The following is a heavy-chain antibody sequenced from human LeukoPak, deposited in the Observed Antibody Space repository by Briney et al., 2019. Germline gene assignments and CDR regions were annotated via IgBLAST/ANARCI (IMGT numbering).Heavy chain of an antibody. CDR2: ISNSGGKT. J-gene: IGHJ5*01. D-gene: IGHD3-22*01. CDR3: AKEFDSSGWFDF. Sequence: GGSLRLSCAASGFTLRNYAMSWVRQAPGKGLEWVSAISNSGGKTYYPDSVKGRFTVSRGNSKNTLFLQMNSLRAEDTGVYYCAKEFDSSGWFDFWGQGTLVTVSS. V-gene: IGHV3-23*01. CDR1: GFTLRNYA.